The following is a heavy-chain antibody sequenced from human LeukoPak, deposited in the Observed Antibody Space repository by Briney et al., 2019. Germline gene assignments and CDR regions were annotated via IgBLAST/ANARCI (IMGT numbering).Heavy chain of an antibody. D-gene: IGHD6-19*01. V-gene: IGHV3-21*01. CDR2: ISSSSSYI. Sequence: GGSLRLSCAASGFTFSSYSMNWVRQAPGKGLEWVSSISSSSSYIHYADSEKGRFTISRDNAKNSLFLQMNSLRAEDTAVYYCARDLPTGYSSGWHSVWGQGTLVTVSS. CDR3: ARDLPTGYSSGWHSV. J-gene: IGHJ4*02. CDR1: GFTFSSYS.